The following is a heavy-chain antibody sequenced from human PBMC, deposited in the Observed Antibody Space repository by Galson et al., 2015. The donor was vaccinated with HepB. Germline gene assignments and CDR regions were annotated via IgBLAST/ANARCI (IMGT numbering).Heavy chain of an antibody. D-gene: IGHD3-16*01. Sequence: LRLSCAASGFPFSSYSLNWVRQAPGKGLEWVSSISSSSGYIYYADSVKGRFTISRDNAKNSLYLQMNSLRAEDTAVYYCARDLITSFEGDAFDIWGQGTVVTVSS. CDR3: ARDLITSFEGDAFDI. J-gene: IGHJ3*02. V-gene: IGHV3-21*01. CDR2: ISSSSGYI. CDR1: GFPFSSYS.